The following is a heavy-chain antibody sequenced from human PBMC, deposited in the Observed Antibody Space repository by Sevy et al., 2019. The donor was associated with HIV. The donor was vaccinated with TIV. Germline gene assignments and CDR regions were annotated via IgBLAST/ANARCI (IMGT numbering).Heavy chain of an antibody. CDR1: GGSISSSNW. J-gene: IGHJ3*02. V-gene: IGHV4-4*02. CDR3: AGVASGSQEYLAAATMWGAFDI. Sequence: SETLSLTCAVSGGSISSSNWWSWVRQPPGKGLEWIGEIYRSGSTNYNPSLKSRVTISVDKSKNQFSLKLSSLTAADTAVYYCAGVASGSQEYLAAATMWGAFDIWGQGTMVTVSS. CDR2: IYRSGST. D-gene: IGHD6-13*01.